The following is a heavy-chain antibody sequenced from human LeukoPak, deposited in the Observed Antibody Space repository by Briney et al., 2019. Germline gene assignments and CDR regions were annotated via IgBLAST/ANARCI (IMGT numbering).Heavy chain of an antibody. CDR3: ARRMATINWSPGLNYFDY. V-gene: IGHV5-51*01. D-gene: IGHD5-24*01. CDR2: IYPGDSDT. CDR1: GYSFTSYW. Sequence: HGESLKISCKGSGYSFTSYWIGWVRQVPGKGLEWMGIIYPGDSDTRYSPSFQGQVTISADKSISTAYLQWSSLKASDTAVYYCARRMATINWSPGLNYFDYWGQGTLVTVSS. J-gene: IGHJ4*02.